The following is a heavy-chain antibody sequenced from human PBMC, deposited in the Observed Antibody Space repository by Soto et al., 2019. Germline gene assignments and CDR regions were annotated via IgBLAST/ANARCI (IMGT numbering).Heavy chain of an antibody. CDR3: ARSRDGYNFVGDC. CDR2: INIDGSST. V-gene: IGHV3-74*01. Sequence: EVQLVESGGGLVQPGGSLRLSCAASGFTLSSYWMHWVRQAPGNGLVWISRINIDGSSTSYADSVKGRFTISRDNAKNTLYLQVNSLRAEDTAVYYCARSRDGYNFVGDCWGQGTLVTVSS. D-gene: IGHD5-12*01. J-gene: IGHJ4*02. CDR1: GFTLSSYW.